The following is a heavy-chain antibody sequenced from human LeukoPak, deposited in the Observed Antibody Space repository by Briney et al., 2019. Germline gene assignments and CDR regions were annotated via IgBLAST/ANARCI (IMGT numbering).Heavy chain of an antibody. CDR3: ARAPVTSCRGAFCYPFDY. J-gene: IGHJ4*02. D-gene: IGHD2-15*01. Sequence: GGSLRLSCAASGFIFSSYSMNWVRQAPGKGLEWVSFISTSSSYIYYADSVKGRFTISRDNAKNSLYLQMNSLRAEDAAVYYCARAPVTSCRGAFCYPFDYWGQGTLVTVSS. CDR1: GFIFSSYS. CDR2: ISTSSSYI. V-gene: IGHV3-21*04.